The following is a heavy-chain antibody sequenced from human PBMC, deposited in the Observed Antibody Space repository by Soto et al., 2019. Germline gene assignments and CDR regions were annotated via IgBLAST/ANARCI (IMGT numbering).Heavy chain of an antibody. V-gene: IGHV4-59*01. Sequence: PSETLSLTCTVSGGSISSYYWSWIRQPPGKGLEWIGYIYYSGSTNYNPSLKSRVTISVDTSKNQFSLKLSSVTAADTAVYYCARIGHYYDSLDLYYFDYWGQGTLVTVSS. D-gene: IGHD3-22*01. CDR3: ARIGHYYDSLDLYYFDY. CDR1: GGSISSYY. J-gene: IGHJ4*02. CDR2: IYYSGST.